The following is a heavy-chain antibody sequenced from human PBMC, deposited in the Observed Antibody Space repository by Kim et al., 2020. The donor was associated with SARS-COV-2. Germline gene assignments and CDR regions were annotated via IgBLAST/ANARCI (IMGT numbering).Heavy chain of an antibody. CDR3: ARTRGYSSSPFDY. V-gene: IGHV3-53*04. D-gene: IGHD6-13*01. J-gene: IGHJ4*02. Sequence: GGSLRLSCAASGFTVSSNYMSWVRQAPGKGLEWVSVIYSGGSTYYANSVKGRFTISRHNSKNTLYLQMNSLRAEDTAVYYCARTRGYSSSPFDYWGQGTLVTVSS. CDR2: IYSGGST. CDR1: GFTVSSNY.